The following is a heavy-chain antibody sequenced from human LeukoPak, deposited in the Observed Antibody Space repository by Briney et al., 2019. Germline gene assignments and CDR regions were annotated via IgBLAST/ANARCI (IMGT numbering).Heavy chain of an antibody. Sequence: SETLSLTCTVSGYSISSGYYWGWIRQPPGKGLEWIGSIYHSGSTYYNPSLKSRVTISVDTSKNQFSLKLSSVTAADTAVYYCARRPYDFWSGHNWFDPWGQGTLVTVSS. V-gene: IGHV4-38-2*02. CDR2: IYHSGST. J-gene: IGHJ5*02. D-gene: IGHD3-3*01. CDR3: ARRPYDFWSGHNWFDP. CDR1: GYSISSGYY.